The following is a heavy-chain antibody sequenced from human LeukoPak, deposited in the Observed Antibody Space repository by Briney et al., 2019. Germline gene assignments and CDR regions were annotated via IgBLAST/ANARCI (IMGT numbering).Heavy chain of an antibody. V-gene: IGHV3-21*01. Sequence: PGGSLRLSCAASGFTLSSYSMNWVRQAPGKGLEWVSSISGRSNYIYYADSVKGRFTISRDNAKNSLYLQMNSLRVEDTAVYYCAKNLDGDWFDPRGQGTLVTVSS. D-gene: IGHD1-14*01. CDR3: AKNLDGDWFDP. CDR2: ISGRSNYI. CDR1: GFTLSSYS. J-gene: IGHJ5*02.